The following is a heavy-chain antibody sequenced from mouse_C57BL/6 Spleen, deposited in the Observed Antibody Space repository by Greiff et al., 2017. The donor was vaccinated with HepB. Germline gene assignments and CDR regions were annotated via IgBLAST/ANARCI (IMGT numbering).Heavy chain of an antibody. CDR2: IRSKSNNYAT. D-gene: IGHD2-1*01. Sequence: EVKLVESGGGLVQPKGSLKLSCAASGFSFNTYAMNWVRQAPGKGLEWVARIRSKSNNYATYYADSVKDRFTISRDDSESMLYLQMNNLKTEDTAMYYCVRHRGNYVNWYFDVWGTGTTVTVSS. CDR1: GFSFNTYA. CDR3: VRHRGNYVNWYFDV. V-gene: IGHV10-1*01. J-gene: IGHJ1*03.